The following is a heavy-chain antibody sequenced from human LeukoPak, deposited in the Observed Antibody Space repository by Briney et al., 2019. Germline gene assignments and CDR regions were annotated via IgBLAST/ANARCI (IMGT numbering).Heavy chain of an antibody. Sequence: ASVKVSCKASGYTFTSYDINWVRQATGQGLEWMGWMNPNSGNTGYAQKFQGRVTITRNTSISTAYMELSSLRSEDTAVYYCARVSYDYVWGSYRPFDYWGQGTLVTVSS. J-gene: IGHJ4*02. CDR3: ARVSYDYVWGSYRPFDY. V-gene: IGHV1-8*03. CDR2: MNPNSGNT. CDR1: GYTFTSYD. D-gene: IGHD3-16*02.